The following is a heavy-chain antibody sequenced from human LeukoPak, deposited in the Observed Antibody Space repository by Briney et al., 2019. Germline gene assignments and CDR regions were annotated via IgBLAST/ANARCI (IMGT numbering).Heavy chain of an antibody. CDR3: AKGAPSIAAEGLFDY. Sequence: GGPLRLSCAASGFTFSSYGMHWVRQAPGKGLEWVAFIRYDGSNKYYADSVKGRFTISRDNSKNTLYLQMNSLRAEDTAVYYCAKGAPSIAAEGLFDYWGQGTLVTVSS. V-gene: IGHV3-30*02. D-gene: IGHD6-13*01. CDR2: IRYDGSNK. CDR1: GFTFSSYG. J-gene: IGHJ4*02.